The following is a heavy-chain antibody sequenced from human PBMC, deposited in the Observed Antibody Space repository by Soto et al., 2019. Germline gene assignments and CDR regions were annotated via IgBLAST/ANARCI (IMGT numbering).Heavy chain of an antibody. CDR2: ISWDGGST. D-gene: IGHD2-21*02. J-gene: IGHJ6*02. CDR3: AKDIRRVYDGGNSRANYYGMDV. CDR1: GFTFDDYA. Sequence: EVQLVESGGVVVQPGGSLRLSCAASGFTFDDYAMHWVRQAPGKGLEWVSLISWDGGSTYYADSVKGRFTISRDNSKNSLYLQMNSLRAEDTALYYCAKDIRRVYDGGNSRANYYGMDVWGQGTTVTVSS. V-gene: IGHV3-43D*04.